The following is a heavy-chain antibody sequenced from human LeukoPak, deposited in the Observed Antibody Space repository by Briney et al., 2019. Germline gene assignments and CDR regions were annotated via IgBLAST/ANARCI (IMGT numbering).Heavy chain of an antibody. V-gene: IGHV1-69*04. J-gene: IGHJ6*02. D-gene: IGHD5-24*01. CDR2: IIPILGIA. Sequence: SVTVSCKASGGTFSSYAISWVRQAPGQGLEWMGRIIPILGIANYAQKFQGRVTITADKSTSTAYMELSSLRAEDTAVYYCARGGRGWLQLDSSMDVWGQGTTVTVSS. CDR3: ARGGRGWLQLDSSMDV. CDR1: GGTFSSYA.